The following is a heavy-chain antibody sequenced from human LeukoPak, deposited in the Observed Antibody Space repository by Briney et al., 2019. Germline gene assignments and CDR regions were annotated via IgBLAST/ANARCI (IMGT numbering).Heavy chain of an antibody. V-gene: IGHV4-59*08. CDR2: IYYSGST. J-gene: IGHJ4*02. D-gene: IGHD2-2*01. CDR3: ARSYGLPAAVDY. Sequence: SETLSLTCTVSAGSITTFYWTWIRQPPGKGLEWIGYIYYSGSTYYNPSLKSRVTISVDTSKNQFSLKLSSVTAADTAVYYCARSYGLPAAVDYWGQGTLVTVSS. CDR1: AGSITTFY.